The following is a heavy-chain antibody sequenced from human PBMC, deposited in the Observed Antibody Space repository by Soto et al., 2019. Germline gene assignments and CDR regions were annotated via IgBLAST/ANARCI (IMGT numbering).Heavy chain of an antibody. CDR2: FDPEDGET. V-gene: IGHV1-24*01. CDR3: ATLKYYYNSSGLSVDAFDI. J-gene: IGHJ3*02. Sequence: ASVKVSCKVSGYTLTELSMHWVRQAPGKGLEWMGGFDPEDGETIYAQKFQGRVTMTEDTSTDTAYMELSSLRSEDTAVYYCATLKYYYNSSGLSVDAFDIWGQGPMVTX. D-gene: IGHD3-22*01. CDR1: GYTLTELS.